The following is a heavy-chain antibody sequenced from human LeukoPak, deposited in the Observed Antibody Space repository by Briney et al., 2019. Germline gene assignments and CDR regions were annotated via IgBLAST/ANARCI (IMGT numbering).Heavy chain of an antibody. Sequence: GSVKVSCKASGHPFTSYDINWGRQATGQGLEWMGWMNPNSGNTGYAQKFQGRVTMTRNTSISTAYMELSSLRSEDTAVYYCARGLAQYYDILTGYYYFDYWGQGTLVTVSS. V-gene: IGHV1-8*01. J-gene: IGHJ4*02. CDR3: ARGLAQYYDILTGYYYFDY. CDR1: GHPFTSYD. D-gene: IGHD3-9*01. CDR2: MNPNSGNT.